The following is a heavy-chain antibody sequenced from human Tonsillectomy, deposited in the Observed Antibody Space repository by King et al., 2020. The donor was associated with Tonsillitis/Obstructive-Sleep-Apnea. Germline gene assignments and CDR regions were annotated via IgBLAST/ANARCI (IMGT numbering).Heavy chain of an antibody. CDR3: ARVVVAATNRGYYYYYYMDV. D-gene: IGHD2-15*01. CDR2: IIPIFGTA. J-gene: IGHJ6*03. V-gene: IGHV1-69*01. CDR1: GGTFSSYA. Sequence: QLVQSGAEVKKPGSSVKVSCKASGGTFSSYAISWVRQAPGQGLEWMGGIIPIFGTANYAQKFQGRVTITADESTSTNYMVLSSLRTEDTAGYDCARVVVAATNRGYYYYYYMDVWGKGTTVTVSS.